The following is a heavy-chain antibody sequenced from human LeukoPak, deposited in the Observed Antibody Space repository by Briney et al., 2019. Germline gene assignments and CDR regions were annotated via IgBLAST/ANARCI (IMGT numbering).Heavy chain of an antibody. V-gene: IGHV4-59*01. CDR2: IYYSGST. D-gene: IGHD5-18*01. CDR1: GGSFSGYY. J-gene: IGHJ6*02. Sequence: SETLSLTCAVYGGSFSGYYWSWIRQPPGKGLEWIGYIYYSGSTNYNPSLKSRVTISVDTSKNQFPLKLSSVTAADTAVYYCARGSQVGYSYGYNYYYGMDVWGQGTTVTVSS. CDR3: ARGSQVGYSYGYNYYYGMDV.